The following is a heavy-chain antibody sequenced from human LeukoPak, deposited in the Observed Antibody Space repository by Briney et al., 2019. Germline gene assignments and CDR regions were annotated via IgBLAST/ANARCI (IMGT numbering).Heavy chain of an antibody. V-gene: IGHV1-2*02. CDR1: GYTFTADH. J-gene: IGHJ5*02. CDR3: ARSYYDTRGYFNS. Sequence: ASVKVSCKASGYTFTADHMHWVRQAPGQGLEWMGWIIPNSGDTKYAQKFQGRVTMTRDTSLTTAYMELSGLRSDDTAVYYCARSYYDTRGYFNSWGQGTLVTVSS. CDR2: IIPNSGDT. D-gene: IGHD3-22*01.